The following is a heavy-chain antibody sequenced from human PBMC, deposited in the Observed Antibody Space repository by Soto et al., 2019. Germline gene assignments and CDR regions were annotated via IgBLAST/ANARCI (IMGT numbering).Heavy chain of an antibody. J-gene: IGHJ4*02. CDR3: ARGQEGVVATH. Sequence: QVQLQQWGAGLLKPSETLSLNCAVTGGSLSGYYWSWIRQPPGKGLEWIGEVKDAGHTNYSPSIRGRVTISSDTSNNQFALRLNSVTAADTGVDYCARGQEGVVATHWDQGSLVTVSS. V-gene: IGHV4-34*01. CDR1: GGSLSGYY. CDR2: VKDAGHT. D-gene: IGHD5-12*01.